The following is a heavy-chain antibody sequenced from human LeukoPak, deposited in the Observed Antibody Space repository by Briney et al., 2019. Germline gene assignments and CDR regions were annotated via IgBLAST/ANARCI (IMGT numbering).Heavy chain of an antibody. CDR1: GGSFSDYY. CDR3: ARAREDRFGELTLFDY. CDR2: INHSGST. V-gene: IGHV4-34*01. J-gene: IGHJ4*02. D-gene: IGHD3-10*01. Sequence: PSETLSLTCAVYGGSFSDYYWSWIRQPPGKGLEWIGEINHSGSTNNNPSLKSRVTISVDTSKNQFSLKLSSVTAADTAVYYCARAREDRFGELTLFDYWGQGTLVTVSS.